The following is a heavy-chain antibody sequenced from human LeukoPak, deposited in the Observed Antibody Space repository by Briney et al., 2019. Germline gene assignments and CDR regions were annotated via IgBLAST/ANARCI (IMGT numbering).Heavy chain of an antibody. V-gene: IGHV4-59*01. Sequence: PSETLSLTCTVSGGSISSYYWSWIRQPPGKGLEWIGYIYYSGSTNYNPSLKSRVTISVDTSKNQFSLKLSSVTAADTDVYYCARGQVTYYYYYYYYMDVWGKGTTVTVSS. CDR2: IYYSGST. J-gene: IGHJ6*03. CDR1: GGSISSYY. CDR3: ARGQVTYYYYYYYYMDV. D-gene: IGHD3-10*01.